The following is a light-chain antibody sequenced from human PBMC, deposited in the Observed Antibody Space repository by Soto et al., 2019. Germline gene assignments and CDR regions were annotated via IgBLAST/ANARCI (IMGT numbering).Light chain of an antibody. CDR3: QSYESSLSGGV. CDR1: SSNIGAGYD. J-gene: IGLJ3*02. V-gene: IGLV1-40*01. Sequence: QSVLTQPPSVSGAPGQRVTISCTGSSSNIGAGYDVHWYQQLPGTAPKLLIYGNSNRPSGVPDRFSGSKSGTSASLAITGLQAEDEAVYYCQSYESSLSGGVFGGGTKLTV. CDR2: GNS.